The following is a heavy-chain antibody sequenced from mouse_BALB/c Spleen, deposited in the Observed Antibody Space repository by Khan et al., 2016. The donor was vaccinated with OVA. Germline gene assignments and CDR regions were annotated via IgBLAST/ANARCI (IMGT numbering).Heavy chain of an antibody. J-gene: IGHJ2*01. D-gene: IGHD2-1*01. V-gene: IGHV9-1*02. Sequence: QIQLEQPGPELKKPGETVRISCKASGYTFTDYGMNWVKQAPGQGLKWMGWINTYIGETTYADEFKGRSAFSLETSASTAHLQLNNLKNEDLATYFCAGTRGNFRLDVWGQGTTLTVSS. CDR2: INTYIGET. CDR3: AGTRGNFRLDV. CDR1: GYTFTDYG.